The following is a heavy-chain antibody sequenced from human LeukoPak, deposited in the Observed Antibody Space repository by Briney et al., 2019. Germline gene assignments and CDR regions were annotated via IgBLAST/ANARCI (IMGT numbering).Heavy chain of an antibody. CDR2: IYSGGNT. Sequence: GGSLRLSCAATGFSVSSNYMRWVRQAPGKGLEWVSVIYSGGNTYYADSVKGRFTISRDNSKNTLYLQMSSLRADDTAVYYCAKDNGRSHDILTGFDNWGQGTLVTVSS. CDR1: GFSVSSNY. V-gene: IGHV3-66*01. J-gene: IGHJ4*02. CDR3: AKDNGRSHDILTGFDN. D-gene: IGHD3-9*01.